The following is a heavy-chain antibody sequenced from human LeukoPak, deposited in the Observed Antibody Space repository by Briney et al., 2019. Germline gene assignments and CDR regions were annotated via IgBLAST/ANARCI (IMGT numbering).Heavy chain of an antibody. CDR2: INPNSGGT. Sequence: GASVKVSCKASGYTFTCYYMHWVRQAPGQGREWMGWINPNSGGTNYAQKFQGRVTMTRDTSISTAYMELSRLRSDDTAVYYCAREPRVGFSRSFGYWGQGTLVTVSS. V-gene: IGHV1-2*02. CDR1: GYTFTCYY. CDR3: AREPRVGFSRSFGY. D-gene: IGHD2-2*01. J-gene: IGHJ4*02.